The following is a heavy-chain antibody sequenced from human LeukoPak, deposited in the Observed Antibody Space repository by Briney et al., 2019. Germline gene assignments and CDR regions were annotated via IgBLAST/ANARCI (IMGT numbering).Heavy chain of an antibody. CDR2: ISSSSSYI. Sequence: GGSLRLSCAASGFTFKIYSMNWVRQAPGKGLEWVSSISSSSSYIYYADSVKGRFTISRDNAKNSLYLQMNSLRAEDTAVYYCARDETCDYVWGSFRYPFDYWGQGTLVTVSS. CDR3: ARDETCDYVWGSFRYPFDY. CDR1: GFTFKIYS. J-gene: IGHJ4*02. D-gene: IGHD3-16*02. V-gene: IGHV3-21*01.